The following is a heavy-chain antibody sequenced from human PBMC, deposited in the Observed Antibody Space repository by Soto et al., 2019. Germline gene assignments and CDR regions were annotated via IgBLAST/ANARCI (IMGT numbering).Heavy chain of an antibody. CDR1: GLTFSSYA. D-gene: IGHD3-22*01. J-gene: IGHJ4*02. Sequence: PGGSLRLSCAASGLTFSSYAMHWVRQAPGKGLEWVAVISYDGSNKYYADSVKGRFTISRDNSKNTLYLQMNSPRAEDTAVYYCAGNSYYYDSSGYFNWGQGTLVTVSS. CDR2: ISYDGSNK. V-gene: IGHV3-30-3*01. CDR3: AGNSYYYDSSGYFN.